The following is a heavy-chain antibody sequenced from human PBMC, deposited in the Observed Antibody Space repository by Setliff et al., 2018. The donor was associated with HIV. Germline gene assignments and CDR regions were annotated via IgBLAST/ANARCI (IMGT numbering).Heavy chain of an antibody. CDR3: ARGPPRTSAYSRYYYYYMDV. CDR1: GGSISTYY. Sequence: KPSETLSLTCTVSGGSISTYYWSWIRQPPGKGLEWIGEINHIGNTNYNPSLKSRVTISLDTSKQQFSLKLTSVTAADTALYYCARGPPRTSAYSRYYYYYMDVWGKGTTVTVS. J-gene: IGHJ6*03. CDR2: INHIGNT. V-gene: IGHV4-34*01. D-gene: IGHD6-25*01.